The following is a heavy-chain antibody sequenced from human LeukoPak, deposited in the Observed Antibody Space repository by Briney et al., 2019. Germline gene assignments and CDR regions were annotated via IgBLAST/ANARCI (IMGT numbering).Heavy chain of an antibody. CDR1: GFTFSSYW. D-gene: IGHD6-13*01. CDR2: INSDGSST. Sequence: GGSLRLSCAASGFTFSSYWMHWVRQAPGKGLVWVSRINSDGSSTSYADSVKGRFTISRDNAKNTLYLQMNSLRAEDTAVYYCTRRDDSSSWSFDPWGQGTLVTVSS. V-gene: IGHV3-74*01. J-gene: IGHJ5*02. CDR3: TRRDDSSSWSFDP.